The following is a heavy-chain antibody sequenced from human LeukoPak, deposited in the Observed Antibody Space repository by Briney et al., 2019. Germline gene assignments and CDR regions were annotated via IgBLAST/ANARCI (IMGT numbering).Heavy chain of an antibody. D-gene: IGHD4-17*01. V-gene: IGHV3-7*03. CDR3: ARRLDFGDYGNGFDY. Sequence: GGSLRLSCAASGFTFSSYWMSWVRQAPGKGLEWVANIKQDGSEKYYVDSVKGRFTISRDNAKNSLYLQMNSLRAEDTAVYYCARRLDFGDYGNGFDYWGQGSQVTVSS. CDR2: IKQDGSEK. CDR1: GFTFSSYW. J-gene: IGHJ4*02.